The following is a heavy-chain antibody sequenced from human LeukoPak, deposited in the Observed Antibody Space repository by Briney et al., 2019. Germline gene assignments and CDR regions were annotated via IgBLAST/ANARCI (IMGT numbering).Heavy chain of an antibody. CDR2: ISSSSSTI. Sequence: PGGSLRLSCAASGFSLSSYSMSWVRQAPGKGLEWVSYISSSSSTIYYADSVKGRFTISRDNAKNSLYLQMNSLRAEDTAVYYCARNVLRYFDWSLGWFDPWGQGTLVTVSS. D-gene: IGHD3-9*01. CDR3: ARNVLRYFDWSLGWFDP. J-gene: IGHJ5*02. V-gene: IGHV3-48*01. CDR1: GFSLSSYS.